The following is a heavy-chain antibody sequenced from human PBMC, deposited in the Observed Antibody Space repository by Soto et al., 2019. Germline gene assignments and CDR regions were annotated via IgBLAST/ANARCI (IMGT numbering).Heavy chain of an antibody. CDR2: ISAYNGNT. J-gene: IGHJ4*02. D-gene: IGHD6-6*01. CDR1: GHTFPTYG. Sequence: QVQLVQSGAEVKKPGASVKVSCKASGHTFPTYGINWVRQAPGQGLEWMGCISAYNGNTNYAQKLQGRVTMTTVTATSTSYMELRSLRSDDTAIYYCASVECGSTGCLYYFEYWGQGTLVTVSS. CDR3: ASVECGSTGCLYYFEY. V-gene: IGHV1-18*01.